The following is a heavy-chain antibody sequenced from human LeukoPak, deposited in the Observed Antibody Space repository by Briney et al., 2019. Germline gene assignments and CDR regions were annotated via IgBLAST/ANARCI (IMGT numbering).Heavy chain of an antibody. CDR1: GGSFSGYY. J-gene: IGHJ4*02. CDR3: ARVWFGELAGVDY. CDR2: INHSGST. Sequence: SETLSLTCAVYGGSFSGYYWSWIRQPPGKGLEWIGEINHSGSTNYNPSLKSQVTISVDTSKNQFSLKLSSVTAADTAVYYCARVWFGELAGVDYWGQGTLVTVSS. D-gene: IGHD3-10*01. V-gene: IGHV4-34*01.